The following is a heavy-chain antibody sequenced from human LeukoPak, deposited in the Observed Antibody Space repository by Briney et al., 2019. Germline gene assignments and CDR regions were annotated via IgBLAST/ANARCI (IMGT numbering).Heavy chain of an antibody. J-gene: IGHJ4*02. D-gene: IGHD3-10*01. CDR3: AKDGSPPGSYYNPFDY. V-gene: IGHV3-23*01. CDR1: GFTFSSYE. Sequence: GGSLRLSCAASGFTFSSYEMNWVRQAPGKGLEWVSSISGSGGGTYYADSGKGRFTISRDNSKNTLYLQMNSLRAEDTAVYYCAKDGSPPGSYYNPFDYWGQGTLVTVSS. CDR2: ISGSGGGT.